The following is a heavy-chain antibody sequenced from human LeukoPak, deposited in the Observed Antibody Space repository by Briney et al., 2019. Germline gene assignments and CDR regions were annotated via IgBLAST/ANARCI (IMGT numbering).Heavy chain of an antibody. Sequence: PSETLSLTCTVSGGSISSSSYYWGWIRQPPGKGLEWIGSIYYSGSTYYNPSLKSRVTISVDTSKNQFSLKLSSVTAADTAVYYCARRFRSTNMKYYMDVWGKGTTVTISS. CDR1: GGSISSSSYY. J-gene: IGHJ6*03. D-gene: IGHD2-2*01. CDR2: IYYSGST. CDR3: ARRFRSTNMKYYMDV. V-gene: IGHV4-39*07.